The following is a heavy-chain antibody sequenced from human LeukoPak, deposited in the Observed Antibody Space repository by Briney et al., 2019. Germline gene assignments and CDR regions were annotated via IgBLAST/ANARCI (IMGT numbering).Heavy chain of an antibody. Sequence: TSETLSLTCTVSGGSISSYYWSWIRQPPGKGLEWIGYIYYSGNTNYNPSLKSRVTISVDTSKNQFSLKLTSVTAADTAVYYCARGYSYGSPFDPWGQGTLVTVSS. J-gene: IGHJ5*02. CDR2: IYYSGNT. CDR3: ARGYSYGSPFDP. D-gene: IGHD5-18*01. V-gene: IGHV4-59*01. CDR1: GGSISSYY.